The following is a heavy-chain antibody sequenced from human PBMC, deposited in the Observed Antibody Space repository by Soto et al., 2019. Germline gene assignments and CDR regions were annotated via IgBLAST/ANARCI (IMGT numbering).Heavy chain of an antibody. CDR2: ISKSGSTI. V-gene: IGHV3-48*03. Sequence: GGSLRLSCAASGFTFSSYEMNWVRQAPGKGLEWVSYISKSGSTIHYADSVKGRFTVSRDNAKKSVYLQMNSLRVEDMAVYYCARETPLVAVTREFDYWGQGTRVTVSS. CDR3: ARETPLVAVTREFDY. D-gene: IGHD2-15*01. CDR1: GFTFSSYE. J-gene: IGHJ4*02.